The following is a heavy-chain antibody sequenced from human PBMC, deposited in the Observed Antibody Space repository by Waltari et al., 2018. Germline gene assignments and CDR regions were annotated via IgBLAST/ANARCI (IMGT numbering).Heavy chain of an antibody. J-gene: IGHJ3*02. CDR2: INPNSGGT. CDR1: GYTFTGYY. Sequence: QVQLVQSGAEVKKPGASVKVSCKASGYTFTGYYMHWVRQAPGQGLEWMGWINPNSGGTNYEQKWQGRVTMTRDTSIITAYMELSRLRSDDTAVYYCARRPTMIVVVTDDAFDIWGQGTMVTVSS. D-gene: IGHD3-22*01. V-gene: IGHV1-2*02. CDR3: ARRPTMIVVVTDDAFDI.